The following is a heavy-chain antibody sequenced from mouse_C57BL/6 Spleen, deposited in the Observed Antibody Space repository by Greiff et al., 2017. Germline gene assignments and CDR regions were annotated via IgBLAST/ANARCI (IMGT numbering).Heavy chain of an antibody. CDR1: GYSFTGYY. V-gene: IGHV1-42*01. CDR3: ARSIYYDYDGNSLAY. J-gene: IGHJ3*01. Sequence: EVQLQQSGPELVKPGASVKISCKASGYSFTGYYMNWVKQSPEKSLEWIGEINPSTGGTTYNQKFKAKATLTVDKSSSTAYMQLKSLTSEDSAVYYCARSIYYDYDGNSLAYWGQGTLVTVSA. D-gene: IGHD2-4*01. CDR2: INPSTGGT.